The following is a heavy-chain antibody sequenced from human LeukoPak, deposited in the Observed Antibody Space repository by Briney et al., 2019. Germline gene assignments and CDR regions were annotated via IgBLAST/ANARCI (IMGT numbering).Heavy chain of an antibody. J-gene: IGHJ4*02. CDR3: ARARRINWNYFDF. V-gene: IGHV4-59*08. CDR1: GGSISTYY. Sequence: SETLSLTCTVSGGSISTYYWSWIRQPPGKGLEWIGYIYYSGSTNYNPSLMSRVTISEDTSKNQFSLKLSSVTAADTAVYYCARARRINWNYFDFWGQGTLVTVSS. CDR2: IYYSGST. D-gene: IGHD1-20*01.